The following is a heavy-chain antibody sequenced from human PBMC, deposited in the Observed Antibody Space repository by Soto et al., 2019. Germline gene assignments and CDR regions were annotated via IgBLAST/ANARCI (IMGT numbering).Heavy chain of an antibody. D-gene: IGHD2-15*01. CDR1: GFTFSSYW. CDR3: ARDLSSATGFDY. CDR2: IKQDGSAK. Sequence: EVHLVESGGGLGQPGGSLRLSCAASGFTFSSYWMSWVRQAPGKGLEWVANIKQDGSAKYYVDSVKGRFTISRDNPKHSLYLQLNSLRAEDTAVYYCARDLSSATGFDYWGQGTLVTVSS. J-gene: IGHJ4*02. V-gene: IGHV3-7*05.